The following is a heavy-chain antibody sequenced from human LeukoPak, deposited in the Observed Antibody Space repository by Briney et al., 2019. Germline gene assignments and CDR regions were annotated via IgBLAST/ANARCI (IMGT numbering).Heavy chain of an antibody. CDR3: ARKGASYPEDY. V-gene: IGHV1-18*01. CDR1: GYTFTSYG. CDR2: ISAYNGNT. Sequence: ASAKVSCKASGYTFTSYGISWMRQAPGQGLVWMGWISAYNGNTNNAQKLHGRVTMTTDTSTSTAYMELRSLRSDDTAVYYCARKGASYPEDYWGQGTLVTVSS. J-gene: IGHJ4*02. D-gene: IGHD4/OR15-4a*01.